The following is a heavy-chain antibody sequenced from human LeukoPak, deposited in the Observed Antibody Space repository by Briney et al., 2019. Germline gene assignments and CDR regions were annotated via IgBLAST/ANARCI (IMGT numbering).Heavy chain of an antibody. CDR1: GGSISSYY. Sequence: LSLTCTVSGGSISSYYWSWIRQAPGKGLEWVSYISSSGSTIYYADSVKGRFISSRDNTKNSLYLQMNSLRAEDTAIYYCARDLRIVSGSYLDYWGQGTLVTVSS. CDR2: ISSSGSTI. CDR3: ARDLRIVSGSYLDY. J-gene: IGHJ4*02. V-gene: IGHV3-11*04. D-gene: IGHD1-26*01.